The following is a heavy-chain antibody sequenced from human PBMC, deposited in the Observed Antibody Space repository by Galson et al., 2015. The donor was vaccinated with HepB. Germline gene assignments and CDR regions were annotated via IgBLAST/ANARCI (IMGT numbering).Heavy chain of an antibody. V-gene: IGHV1-18*01. CDR2: VSAYNGDT. D-gene: IGHD5-12*01. Sequence: SVKVSCKASGYTFNSYGISWVRQAPGQGLEWMGWVSAYNGDTEYAQTFQDRVIMTTDTSTTTAYLELRSLTSDDTAVYYCTKDRPFLSVAPTLYYFDHWGQGTLVTVSS. CDR3: TKDRPFLSVAPTLYYFDH. J-gene: IGHJ4*02. CDR1: GYTFNSYG.